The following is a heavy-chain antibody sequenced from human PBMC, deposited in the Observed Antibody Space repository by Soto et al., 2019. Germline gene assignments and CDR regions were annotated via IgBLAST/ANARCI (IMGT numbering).Heavy chain of an antibody. V-gene: IGHV3-23*01. CDR2: ISGSGGST. Sequence: EVPLLESGGGLVQPGGSLRLSCAASGFTLSSYAMSWVRQAPGKGLEWVSVISGSGGSTYYADSVKGRFTISRDNSKNMLYLQMNSLRAEDTAVYYCARRTSGWYLDYWGQGTLVTVSS. J-gene: IGHJ4*02. CDR3: ARRTSGWYLDY. CDR1: GFTLSSYA. D-gene: IGHD6-19*01.